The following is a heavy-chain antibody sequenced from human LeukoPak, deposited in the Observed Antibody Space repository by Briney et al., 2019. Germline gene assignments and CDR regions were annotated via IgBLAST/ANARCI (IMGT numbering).Heavy chain of an antibody. D-gene: IGHD2-15*01. CDR3: ARAPYCIGGSCRFDY. V-gene: IGHV3-7*03. J-gene: IGHJ4*02. CDR1: GFTSSSYW. CDR2: IKQDGSEK. Sequence: GGTLRLSCAVSGFTSSSYWMSWVRQAPGKGLEWVANIKQDGSEKYYVDSVKGRFTISRDNAKNSLYLQMNSLRAEDTAVYYCARAPYCIGGSCRFDYWGQGTLVTVSS.